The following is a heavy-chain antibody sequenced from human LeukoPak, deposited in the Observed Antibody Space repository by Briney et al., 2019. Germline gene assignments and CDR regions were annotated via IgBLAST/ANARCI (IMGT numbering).Heavy chain of an antibody. J-gene: IGHJ5*02. CDR1: GFTLSRYS. CDR3: ARHYSSKAVAGTGTNWFDP. V-gene: IGHV3-21*01. CDR2: ISSGSSYI. Sequence: WGSLRLSCAASGFTLSRYSMNWVRQAPGKGLEWVSSISSGSSYIYYAGSVKGRFTFSRDNAKNSLYLQMNSLRAEDTAVYYCARHYSSKAVAGTGTNWFDPWGQGTLVTVSS. D-gene: IGHD6-19*01.